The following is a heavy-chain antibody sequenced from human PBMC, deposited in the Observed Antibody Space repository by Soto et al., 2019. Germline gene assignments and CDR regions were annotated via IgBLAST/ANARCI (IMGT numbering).Heavy chain of an antibody. D-gene: IGHD3-22*01. CDR2: INPSGGST. CDR1: GYTVTSYY. V-gene: IGHV1-46*01. Sequence: ASGKIACXAAGYTVTSYYMHGVRQAQGQGLEWMGIINPSGGSTSYAQKFQGRVTMTRDTSTSTVYMELSSLRSEDTAVYYCARDDSYDSSGYYLYWGQGTLVTVSS. CDR3: ARDDSYDSSGYYLY. J-gene: IGHJ4*02.